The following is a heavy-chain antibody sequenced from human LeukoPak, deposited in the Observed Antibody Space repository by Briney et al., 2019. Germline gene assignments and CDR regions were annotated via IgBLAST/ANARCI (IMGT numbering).Heavy chain of an antibody. V-gene: IGHV4-34*01. J-gene: IGHJ3*02. CDR3: ARGADYDFWSGYLDAFDI. CDR1: GGSFSGYY. Sequence: SETLSLTCAVYGGSFSGYYWSWIRQSPGKGLEWIGEINHSGSTNYNPSLKSRVTISVDTSKNQFSLKLSSVTAADTAVYYCARGADYDFWSGYLDAFDIWGQGTMVTVSS. CDR2: INHSGST. D-gene: IGHD3-3*01.